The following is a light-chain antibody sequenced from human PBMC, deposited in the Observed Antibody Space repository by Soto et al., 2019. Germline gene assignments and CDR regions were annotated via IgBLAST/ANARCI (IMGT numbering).Light chain of an antibody. CDR2: EVS. V-gene: IGLV2-8*01. J-gene: IGLJ2*01. CDR1: GSDVGGYDY. CDR3: SSYAGSNNLV. Sequence: SALTQPPSASGSPGQSVTISCTGTGSDVGGYDYVSWYQQHPGKAPKLMFYEVSKRPSGVPDRFSGSKSGNTASLTVSGLQAEDEADYYCSSYAGSNNLVFGGGTKVTVL.